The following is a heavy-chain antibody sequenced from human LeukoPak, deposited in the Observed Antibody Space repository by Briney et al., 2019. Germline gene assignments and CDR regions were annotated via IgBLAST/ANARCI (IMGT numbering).Heavy chain of an antibody. CDR2: IYTSGST. J-gene: IGHJ3*02. CDR3: ARDGYCSSTSCYDAFDI. CDR1: GGSISSGSYF. Sequence: TSQTLSLTCTVSGGSISSGSYFWSWIRQPAGKGLEWIGRIYTSGSTNYNPSLKSRLTISVDTSKNQFSLKLSSVTAADTAVYYCARDGYCSSTSCYDAFDIWGQGTMVTVSS. V-gene: IGHV4-61*02. D-gene: IGHD2-2*03.